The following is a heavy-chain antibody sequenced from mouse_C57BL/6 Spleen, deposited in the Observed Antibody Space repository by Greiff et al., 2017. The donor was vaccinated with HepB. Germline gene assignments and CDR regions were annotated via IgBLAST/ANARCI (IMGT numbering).Heavy chain of an antibody. J-gene: IGHJ4*01. V-gene: IGHV1-54*01. CDR1: GYAFTNYL. CDR2: INPGSGGT. Sequence: QVQLQQSGAELVRPGTSVKVSCKASGYAFTNYLIEWVKQRPGQGLEWIGVINPGSGGTNYNEKFKGKATLTADKSSSTAYMQLSSLTSEDSAVYFCARGGVTGYYAMDYWGQGPSVTVSS. D-gene: IGHD2-2*01. CDR3: ARGGVTGYYAMDY.